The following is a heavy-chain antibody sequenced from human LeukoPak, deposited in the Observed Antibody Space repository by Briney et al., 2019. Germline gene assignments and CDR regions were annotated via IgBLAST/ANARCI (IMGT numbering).Heavy chain of an antibody. CDR2: IIPIFGTT. D-gene: IGHD2-21*01. V-gene: IGHV1-69*05. CDR1: GGTFSSYA. CDR3: ARASTYCGADCYQADY. Sequence: SVKVSCKASGGTFSSYAISWVRQAPGQGLEWMGGIIPIFGTTNYAQKFQGRVTITTDESTSTAYMELSSLRSEDMAVYYCARASTYCGADCYQADYWGQGTLVTVSS. J-gene: IGHJ4*02.